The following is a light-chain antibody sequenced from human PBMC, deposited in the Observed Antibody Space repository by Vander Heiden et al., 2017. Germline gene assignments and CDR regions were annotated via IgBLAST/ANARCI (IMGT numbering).Light chain of an antibody. CDR2: NND. J-gene: IGLJ2*01. CDR3: AAWDDSLNGVI. V-gene: IGLV1-44*01. Sequence: QSVLTQPPSTSGTPGQRATISCSGNTSNIGSNTVNWYQQLPGTAPKLLIYNNDQRPSGVPDRFSGSKSGTSASLAISCLQSEDEADYYCAAWDDSLNGVIFGGGTKLTVL. CDR1: TSNIGSNT.